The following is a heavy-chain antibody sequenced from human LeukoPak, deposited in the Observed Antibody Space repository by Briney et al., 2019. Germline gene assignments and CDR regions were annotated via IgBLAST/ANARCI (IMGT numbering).Heavy chain of an antibody. CDR2: ISYDGSNK. D-gene: IGHD6-19*01. CDR3: ARDLSVAGDY. J-gene: IGHJ4*02. CDR1: GFTFSSYA. Sequence: GRSLRLSCAASGFTFSSYAMHWVRQAPGKGLEWVAVISYDGSNKYYADSVKGRFTISRDNSKNTLYLQMNSLRAEDTAVYHCARDLSVAGDYWGQGTLVTVSS. V-gene: IGHV3-30-3*01.